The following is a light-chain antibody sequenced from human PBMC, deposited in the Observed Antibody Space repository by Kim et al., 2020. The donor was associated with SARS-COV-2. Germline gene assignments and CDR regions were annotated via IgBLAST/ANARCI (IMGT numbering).Light chain of an antibody. V-gene: IGKV3-11*01. CDR3: QQRSSWPLT. Sequence: DIVLTQSPATLSLSPGERATLSCRASQSVSTYLAWYKQRSGQAPRVLIYDASNRATGIPARFSGSGSGTDFTLTISSLQPEDFAVYYCQQRSSWPLTFGGGTKVDIK. CDR1: QSVSTY. CDR2: DAS. J-gene: IGKJ4*01.